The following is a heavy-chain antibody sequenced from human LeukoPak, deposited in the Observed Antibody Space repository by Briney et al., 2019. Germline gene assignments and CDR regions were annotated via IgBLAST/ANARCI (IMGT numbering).Heavy chain of an antibody. Sequence: SETLSLTCTVSGGSISSHYCSWIRQPPGKGLEWIGYIYYSGSTNYNPSLKSRVTISVDTSKNQFSLKLSSVTAADTAVYYCARGGGYLDYWGQGTLVTVSS. J-gene: IGHJ4*02. CDR1: GGSISSHY. V-gene: IGHV4-59*11. CDR2: IYYSGST. D-gene: IGHD3-22*01. CDR3: ARGGGYLDY.